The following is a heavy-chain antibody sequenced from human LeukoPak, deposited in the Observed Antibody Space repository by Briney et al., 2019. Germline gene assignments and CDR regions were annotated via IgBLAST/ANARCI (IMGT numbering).Heavy chain of an antibody. D-gene: IGHD1-26*01. CDR1: GGTFSSYA. CDR3: AREPLPQDSGSYSHYYYGMDV. Sequence: ASVKVSCTASGGTFSSYAISWVRQAPGQGLEWMGRIIPILGIANYAQKFQGRVTITADKSTSTAYMELSSLRSEDTAVYYCAREPLPQDSGSYSHYYYGMDVWGQGTTVTVSS. J-gene: IGHJ6*02. CDR2: IIPILGIA. V-gene: IGHV1-69*04.